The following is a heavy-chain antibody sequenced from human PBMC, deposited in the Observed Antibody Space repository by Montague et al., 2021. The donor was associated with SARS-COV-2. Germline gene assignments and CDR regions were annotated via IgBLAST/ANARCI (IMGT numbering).Heavy chain of an antibody. CDR1: GGSISSSSYY. D-gene: IGHD3-10*01. V-gene: IGHV4-39*07. CDR2: IYYSGST. Sequence: SENLSLTCTVSGGSISSSSYYWGWIRQPPGKGLEWIGSIYYSGSTYYNPSLKSRVTISVDTSRNQFSLKLSSVTAADTAVYYCARDSMVRASKPSGSTYYYYYGMDVWGQGTTVTVSS. CDR3: ARDSMVRASKPSGSTYYYYYGMDV. J-gene: IGHJ6*02.